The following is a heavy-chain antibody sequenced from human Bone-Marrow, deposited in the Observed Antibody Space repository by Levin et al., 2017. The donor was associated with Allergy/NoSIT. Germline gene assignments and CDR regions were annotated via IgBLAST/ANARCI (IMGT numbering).Heavy chain of an antibody. V-gene: IGHV5-51*01. CDR3: ARLPHCGGDCSSEYFQH. CDR1: GYSFKSYW. D-gene: IGHD2-21*02. J-gene: IGHJ1*01. Sequence: GESLKISCKGSGYSFKSYWIGWVRQMPGKGLEWMGIIYPGDSDTRYSPSFEGQVTMSADKSITTAYLQWSSLQASDTAIYYCARLPHCGGDCSSEYFQHWGQGTLVTVSS. CDR2: IYPGDSDT.